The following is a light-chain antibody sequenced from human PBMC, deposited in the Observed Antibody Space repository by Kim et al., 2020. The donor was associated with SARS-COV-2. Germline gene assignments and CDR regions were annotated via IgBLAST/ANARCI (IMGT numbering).Light chain of an antibody. J-gene: IGKJ4*01. Sequence: ASIRDRVTITCRASQSINTYLNWYQQKPGKAPQLLIYAASNLHTGVPSRFSGSGSGTEFSHTISSLQSEDVATYFCKQTYSHLLTFGGGTKVDIK. CDR2: AAS. V-gene: IGKV1-39*01. CDR3: KQTYSHLLT. CDR1: QSINTY.